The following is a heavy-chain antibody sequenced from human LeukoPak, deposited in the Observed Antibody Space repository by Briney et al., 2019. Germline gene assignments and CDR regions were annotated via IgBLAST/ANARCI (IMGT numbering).Heavy chain of an antibody. V-gene: IGHV4-59*11. CDR3: ARDAAGYDILTGYVYYYYMDV. J-gene: IGHJ6*03. Sequence: SETLSLTCTVSGGSISSHYWSWIRQPPGKGLEWIGYSYYSGSTNYNPSLKRRVPISVDTSKNQFSLKLSSVTAADTAVYYCARDAAGYDILTGYVYYYYMDVWGKGTTVTVSS. CDR1: GGSISSHY. CDR2: SYYSGST. D-gene: IGHD3-9*01.